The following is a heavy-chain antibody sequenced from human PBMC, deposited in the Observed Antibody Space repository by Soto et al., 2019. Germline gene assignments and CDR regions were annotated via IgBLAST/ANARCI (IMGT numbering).Heavy chain of an antibody. Sequence: SVKVSCKASGYTFTSYDINWVRQATGQGLEWMGWMNPNSGIANYAQKFQGRVTITADKSTSTAYMELSSLRSEDTAVYYCAIVGSEIFRVANAYWGQGTLVPVSS. V-gene: IGHV1-69*10. CDR3: AIVGSEIFRVANAY. D-gene: IGHD3-3*01. J-gene: IGHJ4*02. CDR2: MNPNSGIA. CDR1: GYTFTSYD.